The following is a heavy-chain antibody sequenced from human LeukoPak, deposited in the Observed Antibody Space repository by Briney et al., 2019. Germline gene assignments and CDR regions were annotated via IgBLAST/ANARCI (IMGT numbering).Heavy chain of an antibody. V-gene: IGHV3-9*01. D-gene: IGHD6-19*01. J-gene: IGHJ4*02. CDR1: GFIFNNYA. CDR2: ISWNSGSI. Sequence: PPGGSPRLSCAGSGFIFNNYAMHWVRQPPGKGLEWVSGISWNSGSIDYADSVKGRFTISRDNAKNSLYLQMNSLRVEDTAFYYCAKDNRRHYTSGPNPDSLHWGQGALVTVSS. CDR3: AKDNRRHYTSGPNPDSLH.